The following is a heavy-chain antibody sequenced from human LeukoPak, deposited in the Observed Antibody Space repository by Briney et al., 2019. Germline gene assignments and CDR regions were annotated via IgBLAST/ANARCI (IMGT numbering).Heavy chain of an antibody. J-gene: IGHJ4*02. V-gene: IGHV4-4*07. CDR1: GGSISSYY. Sequence: SETLSLACTVSGGSISSYYWSWIRQPAGKGLEWIGRFYISGSTNYNPSLKSRVTMSVDTSKNQFSLRLNSVTAADTAVYYCARDFLLQSEGLFDYWGQGTLVTVSS. D-gene: IGHD4-11*01. CDR2: FYISGST. CDR3: ARDFLLQSEGLFDY.